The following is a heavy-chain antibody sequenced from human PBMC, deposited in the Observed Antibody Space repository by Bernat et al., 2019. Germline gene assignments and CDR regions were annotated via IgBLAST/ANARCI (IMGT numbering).Heavy chain of an antibody. Sequence: EVQVVESGGDLVQPGGSLRLSCAASGFSVSHNHVSWVRQAPGKGLEWVSVIHNSGITQYADSVKGRFTISRDNSKNTLYLQMNSLRAEDTAVYYCAKVTGGKNEYYDILTGYYNHYYYYYGMDVWGQGTTVTVSS. J-gene: IGHJ6*02. V-gene: IGHV3-66*02. D-gene: IGHD3-9*01. CDR2: IHNSGIT. CDR1: GFSVSHNH. CDR3: AKVTGGKNEYYDILTGYYNHYYYYYGMDV.